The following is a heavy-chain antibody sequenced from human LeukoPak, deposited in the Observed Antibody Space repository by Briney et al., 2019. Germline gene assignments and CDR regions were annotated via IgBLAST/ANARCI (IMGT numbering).Heavy chain of an antibody. CDR2: ISQDGSNK. Sequence: QPGGSLRLSCAASGFTFSSYWMSWVRQAPGKGLEWVANISQDGSNKYYADSVKGRFTISRDNAKNSLYLQMNSLRAEDTAVYYCVRERGATTGANAFDIWGQGTMVTVSS. CDR1: GFTFSSYW. V-gene: IGHV3-7*01. CDR3: VRERGATTGANAFDI. J-gene: IGHJ3*02. D-gene: IGHD1-26*01.